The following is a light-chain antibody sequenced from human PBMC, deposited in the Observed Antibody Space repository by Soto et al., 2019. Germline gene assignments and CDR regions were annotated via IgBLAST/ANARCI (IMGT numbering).Light chain of an antibody. CDR3: QEYNNWPFT. CDR2: GAS. V-gene: IGKV3-15*01. Sequence: EIVMTQSPATLSVSPGERATLSCRASQSISSNLAWYQQKPGQAPRLLIYGASTRATGIPATFSGSGSGTEFTLTISSLQSEDFEVYYCQEYNNWPFTFGPGTKVDIK. J-gene: IGKJ3*01. CDR1: QSISSN.